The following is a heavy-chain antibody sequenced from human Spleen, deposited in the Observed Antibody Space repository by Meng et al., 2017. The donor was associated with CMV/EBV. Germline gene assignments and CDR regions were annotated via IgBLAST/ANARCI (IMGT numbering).Heavy chain of an antibody. CDR2: ISSSSSYI. V-gene: IGHV3-21*01. D-gene: IGHD3-3*01. CDR1: GFTFSSYS. Sequence: GGSLRLSCAASGFTFSSYSMNWVRQAPGKGLEWVSSISSSSSYIYYADSVRGRLTISRDNAKNSVYLEMNDLRAEDTAVYYCARGTHDIWSGSPMDVWGQGSTVTVSS. J-gene: IGHJ6*02. CDR3: ARGTHDIWSGSPMDV.